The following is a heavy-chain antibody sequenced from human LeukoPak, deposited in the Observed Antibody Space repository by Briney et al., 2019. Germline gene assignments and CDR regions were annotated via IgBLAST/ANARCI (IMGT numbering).Heavy chain of an antibody. CDR3: AKDIRSWGYYDFWSGYYYWFDP. Sequence: GGSLRLSCAASGFTFSSYAMSWVRQAPGKGLEWVSAISGSGGSTYYADSVKGRFTISRDNSKNTLYLQMNSLRAEDTAVYYCAKDIRSWGYYDFWSGYYYWFDPWGQGTLVTVSS. J-gene: IGHJ5*02. D-gene: IGHD3-3*01. CDR2: ISGSGGST. CDR1: GFTFSSYA. V-gene: IGHV3-23*01.